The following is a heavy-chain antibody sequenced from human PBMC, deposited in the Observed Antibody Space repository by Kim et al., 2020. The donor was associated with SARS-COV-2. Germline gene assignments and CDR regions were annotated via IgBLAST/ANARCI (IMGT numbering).Heavy chain of an antibody. J-gene: IGHJ5*02. CDR3: VRGLPGRTMVRGVKVDL. V-gene: IGHV3-33*01. D-gene: IGHD3-10*01. Sequence: GGSLRLSCVASGFTFSAYGMHWVRQAPGKGLEWVTGIWFDGSKKYYADSVKGRFTISRDNSKNTLYLQVDSLRAEDAAVYYCVRGLPGRTMVRGVKVDLWGQGTLVTVSS. CDR2: IWFDGSKK. CDR1: GFTFSAYG.